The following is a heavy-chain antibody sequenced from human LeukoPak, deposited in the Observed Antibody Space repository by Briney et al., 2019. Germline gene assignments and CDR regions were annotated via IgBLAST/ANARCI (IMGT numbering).Heavy chain of an antibody. V-gene: IGHV1-69*05. CDR3: ARDWTDYGGKSKAFDY. J-gene: IGHJ4*02. Sequence: SVKVSCKASGGTFSSYAISWVRQAPGQGLEWMGRIIPIFGTANYAQKFQGRVTITTDESTSTAYMELSSLRSEDTAVYYCARDWTDYGGKSKAFDYWGQGTLVTVSS. CDR2: IIPIFGTA. D-gene: IGHD4-23*01. CDR1: GGTFSSYA.